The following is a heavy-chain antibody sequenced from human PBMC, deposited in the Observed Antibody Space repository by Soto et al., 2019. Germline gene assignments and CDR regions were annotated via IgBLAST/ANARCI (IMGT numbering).Heavy chain of an antibody. D-gene: IGHD3-3*01. V-gene: IGHV4-39*01. J-gene: IGHJ4*02. CDR2: IYYSGST. CDR3: ARRNTIFGVVMYYFDY. CDR1: GGSISSSSYY. Sequence: SETLSLTCTVSGGSISSSSYYWGWIRQPPGKGLEWIGSIYYSGSTYYNPSLKSRVTISVDTSKNQFSLKLSSVTAADTAVYYCARRNTIFGVVMYYFDYWGQGTLVTVSS.